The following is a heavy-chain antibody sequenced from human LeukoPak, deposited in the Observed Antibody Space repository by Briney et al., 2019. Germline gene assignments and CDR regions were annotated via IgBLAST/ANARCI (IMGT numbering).Heavy chain of an antibody. CDR2: IYYSGTT. Sequence: SETLSLTCTVSGGSISSYYWSWIRQPPGKGLEWIGYIYYSGTTNYNPSLKSRVTISVDTSKNQSSLKLSSVTAADTAVYYCARGIVVVPAASFDYWGQGTLVTVSS. CDR3: ARGIVVVPAASFDY. V-gene: IGHV4-59*12. CDR1: GGSISSYY. J-gene: IGHJ4*02. D-gene: IGHD2-2*01.